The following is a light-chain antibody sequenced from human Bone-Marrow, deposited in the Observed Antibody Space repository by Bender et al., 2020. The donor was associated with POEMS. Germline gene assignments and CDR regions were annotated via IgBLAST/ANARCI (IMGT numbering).Light chain of an antibody. V-gene: IGLV1-44*01. J-gene: IGLJ2*01. CDR3: AVWDDSPNGPV. Sequence: QSVLTQPPSASGTPGQRVTISCSGGSSNIGAHAVNWYQHLPGTAPKLLIYSSHRRPSEVPDRFSGSRSGTSASLAISGLQSEDEADYYCAVWDDSPNGPVFGGGTKVTVL. CDR1: SSNIGAHA. CDR2: SSH.